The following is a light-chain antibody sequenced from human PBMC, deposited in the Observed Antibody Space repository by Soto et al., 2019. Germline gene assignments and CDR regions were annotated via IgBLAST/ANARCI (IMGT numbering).Light chain of an antibody. J-gene: IGKJ1*01. CDR2: GAS. Sequence: DIQMTQSPSSLSASVGDRVTITCQTSQSINTYLNWYQQKPGKAPKLLIYGASSLQSGVPLRFSGSGSGTDFILTISSLEPEDFATYYCQESYSVLWGTCGQGTKVEIK. CDR1: QSINTY. V-gene: IGKV1-39*01. CDR3: QESYSVLWGT.